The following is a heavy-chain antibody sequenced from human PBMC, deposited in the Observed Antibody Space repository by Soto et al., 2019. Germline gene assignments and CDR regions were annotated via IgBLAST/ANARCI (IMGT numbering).Heavy chain of an antibody. V-gene: IGHV1-69*13. CDR2: IIPIFGTA. D-gene: IGHD3-22*01. Sequence: GVSVKVSCKASGGTFSSYAISWVRQAPGQGLEWMGGIIPIFGTANYAQKFQGRVTITADESTSTAYMELSSLRSEDTAVYYCAKGGYYDSSGYYYRPFDYWGQGTLGTV. CDR1: GGTFSSYA. CDR3: AKGGYYDSSGYYYRPFDY. J-gene: IGHJ4*02.